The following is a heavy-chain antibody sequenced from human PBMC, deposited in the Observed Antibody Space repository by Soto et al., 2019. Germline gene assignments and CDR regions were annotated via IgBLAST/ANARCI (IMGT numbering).Heavy chain of an antibody. V-gene: IGHV6-1*01. CDR1: GDSVSSNSAA. J-gene: IGHJ4*02. D-gene: IGHD6-13*01. Sequence: SQTLSLTCAISGDSVSSNSAAWNWIRQSPSIGLEWLVRTYFSSKWYNDYAVSVKSRITINPDTSKNQFSLQLNSVTPEDTAVYYCARGFAAAVDYWGQGTLVTVSS. CDR2: TYFSSKWYN. CDR3: ARGFAAAVDY.